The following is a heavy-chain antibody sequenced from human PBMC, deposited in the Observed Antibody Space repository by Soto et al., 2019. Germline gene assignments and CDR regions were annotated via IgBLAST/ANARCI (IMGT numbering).Heavy chain of an antibody. CDR2: IYNMGTT. V-gene: IGHV4-59*01. J-gene: IGHJ4*02. D-gene: IGHD3-10*01. CDR1: GGSISSYY. Sequence: QVQLQESGPGLVKPSETLSLTCTVSGGSISSYYCGWIRQPPGKGLEWIGYIYNMGTTNYSPPLNSRVTLSADMSKNQFSLKMSSVTAADKAVYCCARAIRRGGGFDYWGQGTLVTVSS. CDR3: ARAIRRGGGFDY.